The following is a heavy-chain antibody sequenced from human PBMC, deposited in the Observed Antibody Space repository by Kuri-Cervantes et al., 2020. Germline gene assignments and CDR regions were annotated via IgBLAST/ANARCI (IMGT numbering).Heavy chain of an antibody. Sequence: ASVKVSCKASGYTFTGYYMHWVRQAPGQGLEWMGWINAYNGNTNYAQKLQGRVTMTTDTSTSTAYMELRSLRSDDTAVYYCARVCPAYSSGWYIYYYYGMDVWGQGTTVTVSS. V-gene: IGHV1-18*04. J-gene: IGHJ6*02. D-gene: IGHD6-19*01. CDR3: ARVCPAYSSGWYIYYYYGMDV. CDR2: INAYNGNT. CDR1: GYTFTGYY.